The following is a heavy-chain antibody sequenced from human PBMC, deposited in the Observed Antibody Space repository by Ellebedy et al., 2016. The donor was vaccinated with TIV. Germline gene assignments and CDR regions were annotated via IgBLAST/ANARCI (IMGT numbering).Heavy chain of an antibody. CDR3: ARESRVVGSTMSYPR. D-gene: IGHD2-15*01. V-gene: IGHV3-11*05. CDR2: ISSCGRDT. CDR1: GFAFNDYY. J-gene: IGHJ4*02. Sequence: PGGSLRLSCVASGFAFNDYYMTWIRQSRGEGLQWIAYISSCGRDTNYADSVKGRFTISRDNAKNSLFLQMNDLGVEDTAVYYCARESRVVGSTMSYPRWGQGTPVSVSA.